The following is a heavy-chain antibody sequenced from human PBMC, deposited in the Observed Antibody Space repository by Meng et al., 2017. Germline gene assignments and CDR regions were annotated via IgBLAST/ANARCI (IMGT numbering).Heavy chain of an antibody. V-gene: IGHV3-30*04. CDR3: ARVPVGSSGFDP. D-gene: IGHD1-26*01. CDR2: ISYDGSNK. J-gene: IGHJ5*02. CDR1: GFTFSSYA. Sequence: GESLKISCAASGFTFSSYAMHWVRQAPGKGLEWVAVISYDGSNKYYADSVKGRFTISRDNYKNTLYLQMNSLRAEDTAVYYCARVPVGSSGFDPWGHGTLVTISS.